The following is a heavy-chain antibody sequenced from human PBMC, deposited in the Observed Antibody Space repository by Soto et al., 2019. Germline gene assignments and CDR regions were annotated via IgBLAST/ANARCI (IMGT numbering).Heavy chain of an antibody. V-gene: IGHV4-61*01. CDR3: ARAGWERKRKGGYETYYFDY. CDR1: GGSVSSGSYY. CDR2: IYYSGST. J-gene: IGHJ4*02. Sequence: SETLSLTCTVSGGSVSSGSYYWSWIRQPPGKGLEWIGYIYYSGSTNYNPPLKSRVTISVDTSKNQFSLKLSSVTAADTAVYYCARAGWERKRKGGYETYYFDYWGQGTLVTVSS. D-gene: IGHD5-12*01.